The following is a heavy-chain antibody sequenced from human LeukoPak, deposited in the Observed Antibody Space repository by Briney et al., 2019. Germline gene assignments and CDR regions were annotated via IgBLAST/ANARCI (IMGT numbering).Heavy chain of an antibody. J-gene: IGHJ5*02. CDR2: INTDGNIM. CDR3: ARAGGPPTAMGFDP. D-gene: IGHD2-2*01. CDR1: GFTFSNSW. Sequence: TGGSLRLSCAASGFTFSNSWMHWVRQTPGKGPVWVSCINTDGNIMRYADSVKGRFTISRDNAKNTLYLQMNSLRVGDTAVYYCARAGGPPTAMGFDPWGQGSLVSVST. V-gene: IGHV3-74*01.